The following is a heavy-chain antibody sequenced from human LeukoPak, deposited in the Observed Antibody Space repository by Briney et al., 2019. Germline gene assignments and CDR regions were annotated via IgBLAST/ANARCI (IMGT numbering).Heavy chain of an antibody. CDR1: GFTFSSYW. Sequence: GGSLRLSCAASGFTFSSYWMHWVRQAPGKGLVWVSRINSDGSSTSYADSVKGRFTISRDNAKNTLYLQMNSLRAEDTAVYYCARPLTYYYDSSGYYGMGVWGQGTTVTVSS. CDR3: ARPLTYYYDSSGYYGMGV. D-gene: IGHD3-22*01. J-gene: IGHJ6*02. CDR2: INSDGSST. V-gene: IGHV3-74*01.